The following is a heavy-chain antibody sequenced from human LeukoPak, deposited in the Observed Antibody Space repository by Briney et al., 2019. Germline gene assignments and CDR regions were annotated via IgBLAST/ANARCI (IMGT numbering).Heavy chain of an antibody. CDR1: GYTFTNYD. V-gene: IGHV1-8*03. CDR3: ARGRDGYNLVDAFDI. CDR2: MNPNSGNT. Sequence: ASVKVSCKASGYTFTNYDINWVRQATGQGLEWMGWMNPNSGNTGYGQKFQGRVTITRNTSISTAYMELSSLRSEDTAVYYCARGRDGYNLVDAFDIWGQGIMVTVSS. J-gene: IGHJ3*02. D-gene: IGHD5-24*01.